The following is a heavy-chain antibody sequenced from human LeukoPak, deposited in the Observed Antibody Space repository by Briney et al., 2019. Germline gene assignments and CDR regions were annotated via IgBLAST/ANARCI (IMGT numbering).Heavy chain of an antibody. CDR2: IFPGDSDT. J-gene: IGHJ5*02. Sequence: GESLKISRKGSGYNFTSSWIGWVRQMPGKGLEWMGNIFPGDSDTRYSPSFQGQVIISADKSISTAYLQWSSLKASDTAMYYCARRGPQYNWFDPWGQGTLVIVSS. CDR3: ARRGPQYNWFDP. CDR1: GYNFTSSW. D-gene: IGHD3-16*01. V-gene: IGHV5-51*01.